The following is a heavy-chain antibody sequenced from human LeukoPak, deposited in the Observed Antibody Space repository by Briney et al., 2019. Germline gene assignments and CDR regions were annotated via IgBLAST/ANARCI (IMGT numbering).Heavy chain of an antibody. J-gene: IGHJ4*02. D-gene: IGHD3-22*01. CDR3: ARDANVPYYYDSSGYYFFDY. CDR1: GFTFSTYG. CDR2: ISDTGGAT. Sequence: GGSLRLSCAASGFTFSTYGMSWVRQAPGKGLEWVSAISDTGGATYYADSVKGRFTISRDNAKNSLYLQMNSLRAEDTAVYYCARDANVPYYYDSSGYYFFDYWGQGTLVTVSS. V-gene: IGHV3-21*01.